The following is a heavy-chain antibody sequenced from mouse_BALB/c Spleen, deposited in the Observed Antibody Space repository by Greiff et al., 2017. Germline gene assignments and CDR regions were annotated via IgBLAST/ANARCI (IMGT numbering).Heavy chain of an antibody. CDR1: GFTFSSYT. J-gene: IGHJ4*01. V-gene: IGHV5-9*03. D-gene: IGHD1-1*02. Sequence: EVMLVESGGGLVKPGGSLKLSCAASGFTFSSYTMSWVRQTPEKRLEWVATISSGGGNTYYPDSVKGRFTISRDNAKNNLYLQMSSLRSEDTALYYCARYRDYDYYAMDDWGQGTSVTVSS. CDR2: ISSGGGNT. CDR3: ARYRDYDYYAMDD.